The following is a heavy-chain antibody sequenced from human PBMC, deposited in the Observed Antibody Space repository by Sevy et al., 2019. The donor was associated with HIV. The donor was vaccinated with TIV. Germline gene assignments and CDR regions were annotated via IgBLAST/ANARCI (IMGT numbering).Heavy chain of an antibody. CDR2: ISSSSYI. D-gene: IGHD4-17*01. CDR3: ARGSLMTTVSDFDY. CDR1: GFTFSSYS. V-gene: IGHV3-21*01. Sequence: GGSLRLSCAASGFTFSSYSMNWVRQAPGKGLEWVSSISSSSYIYYADSVKGRFTISRDNAKNSLYLQMNSLRAEDTAVYYCARGSLMTTVSDFDYWGQGTVVTVSS. J-gene: IGHJ4*02.